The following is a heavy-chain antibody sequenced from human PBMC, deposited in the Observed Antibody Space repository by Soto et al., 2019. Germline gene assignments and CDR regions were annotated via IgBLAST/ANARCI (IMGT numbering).Heavy chain of an antibody. CDR3: ARHDGNYYDSTAYLYYFDY. D-gene: IGHD3-22*01. J-gene: IGHJ4*02. V-gene: IGHV4-39*01. CDR2: IYYSGNT. Sequence: QLQLQESGPGLVKPSETLSLTCTVSGGSISSSSFYWGWIRQPPGKGLEWIGSIYYSGNTYYNPSLKSRLTISLDTSKNQFSLKLSSVTAADTAVYYCARHDGNYYDSTAYLYYFDYWGQGTLVTVSS. CDR1: GGSISSSSFY.